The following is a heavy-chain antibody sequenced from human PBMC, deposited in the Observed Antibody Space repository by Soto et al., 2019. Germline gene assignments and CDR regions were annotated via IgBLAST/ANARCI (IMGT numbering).Heavy chain of an antibody. V-gene: IGHV1-8*01. CDR1: GYTFTSYD. CDR2: MNPNSGNT. J-gene: IGHJ6*02. Sequence: ASVKVSCKASGYTFTSYDINWVRQATGQGLEWMGWMNPNSGNTGYAQKFQGGVTMTRNTSISTAYTELSSLRSEDTAVYYCARGDSSGWYGHYYYYGMDVWGQGTTVTVSS. CDR3: ARGDSSGWYGHYYYYGMDV. D-gene: IGHD6-19*01.